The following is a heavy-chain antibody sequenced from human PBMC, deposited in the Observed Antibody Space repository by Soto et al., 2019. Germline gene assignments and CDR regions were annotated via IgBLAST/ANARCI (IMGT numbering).Heavy chain of an antibody. CDR2: ISYDGSNK. V-gene: IGHV3-30*18. D-gene: IGHD4-4*01. J-gene: IGHJ6*02. Sequence: ESGGGVVQPGRSLRLSCAASGFTFSSYGMHWVRQAPGKGLEWVAVISYDGSNKYYADSVKGRFTISRDNSKNTLYLQMNSLRAEDTAVYYCAKVMRVFNYYYYYYGMDVWGQGTTVTVSS. CDR3: AKVMRVFNYYYYYYGMDV. CDR1: GFTFSSYG.